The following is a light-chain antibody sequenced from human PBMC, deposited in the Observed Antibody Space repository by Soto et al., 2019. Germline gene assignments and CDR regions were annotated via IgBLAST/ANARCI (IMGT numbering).Light chain of an antibody. V-gene: IGKV1-33*01. J-gene: IGKJ4*01. CDR3: QEYSGLRPFA. Sequence: DIQMTQSPASLSASVGDRVTITCRASQDIGTTVNWYQQKPMKAPKLLIYDASTLETGVPVRFSGSGSGTSFTFTIGRMQPDDIATYFCQEYSGLRPFAFGGGTKVEL. CDR1: QDIGTT. CDR2: DAS.